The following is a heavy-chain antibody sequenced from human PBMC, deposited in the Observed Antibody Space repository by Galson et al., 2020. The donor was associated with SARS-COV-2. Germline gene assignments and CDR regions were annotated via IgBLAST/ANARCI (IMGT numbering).Heavy chain of an antibody. CDR2: IYYCGST. CDR1: GGSICSYY. CDR3: VGVRFYFRLYYGLDV. D-gene: IGHD3-10*02. Sequence: ETSETLSLTCTVSGGSICSYYWSWIRQPPGKGLEWIGYIYYCGSTNYNPSLKSRVTLSIDTSKNQFFLRLRPVTVADTAVFFCVGVRFYFRLYYGLDVWGQGTTVTVSS. J-gene: IGHJ6*02. V-gene: IGHV4-59*01.